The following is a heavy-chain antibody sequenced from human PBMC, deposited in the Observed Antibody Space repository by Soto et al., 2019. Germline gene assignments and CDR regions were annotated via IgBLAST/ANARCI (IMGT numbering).Heavy chain of an antibody. CDR1: GGTFN. CDR2: IIPVIDTA. CDR3: AQGSSSGVCHX. Sequence: SLKVSCNVAGGTFNIRWVRQAPGQGLEWMGGIIPVIDTANYARKFQGRVVISADRATNIVYMGMMSLTLEDTAVYYCAQGSSSGVCHXWRQATQGPVSX. D-gene: IGHD3-16*01. V-gene: IGHV1-69*06. J-gene: IGHJ4*03.